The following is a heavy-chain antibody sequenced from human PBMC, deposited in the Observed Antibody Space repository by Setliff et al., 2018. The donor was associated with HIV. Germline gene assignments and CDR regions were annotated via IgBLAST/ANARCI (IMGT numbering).Heavy chain of an antibody. V-gene: IGHV4-39*07. CDR2: INHSGST. Sequence: PSETLSLTCTVSGGSISSGDYYWSWIRQPPGKGLEWIGEINHSGSTNYNPSLKSRDTISVDTSKNQFSLKLSSVTAADTAVYYCARVEAKVRGATYGMDVWGQGTTVTVSS. D-gene: IGHD3-10*01. CDR1: GGSISSGDYY. CDR3: ARVEAKVRGATYGMDV. J-gene: IGHJ6*02.